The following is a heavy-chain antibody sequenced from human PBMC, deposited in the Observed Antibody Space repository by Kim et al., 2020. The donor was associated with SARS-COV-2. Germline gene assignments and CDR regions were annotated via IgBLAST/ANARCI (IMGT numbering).Heavy chain of an antibody. V-gene: IGHV5-51*01. J-gene: IGHJ4*02. CDR3: ARGRVPAAILAAPGQFDY. D-gene: IGHD2-2*02. CDR1: GYSFTIYW. Sequence: GESLKISCKGSGYSFTIYWIGWVRQMPGKGLEWMGIIYPGDSDTRYSPSFQGQVTISADKSISTAYLQWSSLKASDTAMYYCARGRVPAAILAAPGQFDYWGQATLVTVSS. CDR2: IYPGDSDT.